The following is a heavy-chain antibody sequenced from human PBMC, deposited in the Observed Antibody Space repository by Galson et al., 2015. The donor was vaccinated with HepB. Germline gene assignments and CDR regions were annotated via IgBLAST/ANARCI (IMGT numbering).Heavy chain of an antibody. CDR3: ARVGDNSGSRYRHFGY. J-gene: IGHJ4*02. V-gene: IGHV3-7*01. CDR2: IKQDGSEE. CDR1: GFTFSDYW. Sequence: SLRLSCAASGFTFSDYWMIWVRQAPGKGLEWVANIKQDGSEEGYVDSVKGRFTIFRDNTKNSLYLQMNSLRVEDSAVYYCARVGDNSGSRYRHFGYWGQGTLVTVSS. D-gene: IGHD3-10*01.